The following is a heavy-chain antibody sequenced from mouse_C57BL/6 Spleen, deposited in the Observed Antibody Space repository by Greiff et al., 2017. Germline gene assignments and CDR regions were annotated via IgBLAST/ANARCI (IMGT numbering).Heavy chain of an antibody. CDR1: GYTFTSYW. CDR2: IHPSDSDT. CDR3: ASPSTMVTTTGFAY. D-gene: IGHD2-2*01. Sequence: VQLQQPGAELVKPGASVKVSCKASGYTFTSYWMHWVKQRPGQGLEWIGRIHPSDSDTNYNQKFKGKATLTVDKSSSTAYMQLSSLTSEDSAVYYCASPSTMVTTTGFAYWGQGTLVTVSA. J-gene: IGHJ3*01. V-gene: IGHV1-74*01.